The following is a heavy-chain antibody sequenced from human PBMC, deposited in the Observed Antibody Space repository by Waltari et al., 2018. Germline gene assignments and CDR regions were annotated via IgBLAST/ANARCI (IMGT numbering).Heavy chain of an antibody. Sequence: EVQLVESGGGLVQPGGSLRLSCAASGFTFSSYEMNWVRQAPGKVLEWVSYISSSGSTIYYADSVKGRFTISRDNAKNSLYLQMNSLRAEDTAVYYWARVRGYYDFWSGYQNDAFDIWGQGTMVTVSS. V-gene: IGHV3-48*03. CDR1: GFTFSSYE. CDR3: ARVRGYYDFWSGYQNDAFDI. D-gene: IGHD3-3*01. CDR2: ISSSGSTI. J-gene: IGHJ3*02.